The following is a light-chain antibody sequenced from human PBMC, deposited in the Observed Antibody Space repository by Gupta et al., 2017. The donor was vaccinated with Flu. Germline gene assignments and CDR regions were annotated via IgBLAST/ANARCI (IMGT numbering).Light chain of an antibody. Sequence: VGDRVTITCRASQSISSWLAWYQQKPGKAPKVLIYKGSSLQSGVPSRFSGSGSGTEFTLTISSLQPDDFATYYCQQYNIYWTFGQGTKVE. V-gene: IGKV1-5*03. CDR3: QQYNIYWT. CDR2: KGS. CDR1: QSISSW. J-gene: IGKJ1*01.